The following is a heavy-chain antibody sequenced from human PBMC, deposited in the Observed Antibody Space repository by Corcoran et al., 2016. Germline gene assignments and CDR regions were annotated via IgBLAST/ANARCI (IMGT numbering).Heavy chain of an antibody. Sequence: QVQLVESGGGVVQPGRSLRLSCAASGFTFSSSGMHWVRQAPGKGLEWVAVIWYDGSNKYYADSVKGRFTISRDNSKNTLYLQMNSLRAEDTAVYYCARDSGLEDAFDIWGQGTMVTVSS. CDR3: ARDSGLEDAFDI. CDR1: GFTFSSSG. J-gene: IGHJ3*02. D-gene: IGHD3-10*01. CDR2: IWYDGSNK. V-gene: IGHV3-33*01.